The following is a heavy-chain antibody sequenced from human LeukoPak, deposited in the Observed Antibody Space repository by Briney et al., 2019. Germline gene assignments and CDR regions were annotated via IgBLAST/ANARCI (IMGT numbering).Heavy chain of an antibody. CDR3: ATNRFYFDY. J-gene: IGHJ4*02. CDR1: GFTFSSHV. Sequence: GGSLRLSCAASGFTFSSHVMSWVRQAPGKGLEWVSGISGSGSRTYYADSVKGCFTISRDNSKTTLYLQMNTLRAEDTAIYYCATNRFYFDYWGQGTLVTVSS. V-gene: IGHV3-23*01. CDR2: ISGSGSRT.